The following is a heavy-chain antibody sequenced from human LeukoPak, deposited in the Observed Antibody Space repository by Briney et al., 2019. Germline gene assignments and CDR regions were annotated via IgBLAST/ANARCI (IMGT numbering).Heavy chain of an antibody. CDR3: AREYGDGFDI. Sequence: SQTLSLTCAISGHSVSSNSVAWNWSRQSPSRGLEWLGRPYYRSTWFNDYAVSVKSRIIINSDTSKNQVSLQVNTVTPEDTAGYYCAREYGDGFDIWGQGTMVIASS. CDR2: PYYRSTWFN. CDR1: GHSVSSNSVA. V-gene: IGHV6-1*01. J-gene: IGHJ3*02. D-gene: IGHD2-8*01.